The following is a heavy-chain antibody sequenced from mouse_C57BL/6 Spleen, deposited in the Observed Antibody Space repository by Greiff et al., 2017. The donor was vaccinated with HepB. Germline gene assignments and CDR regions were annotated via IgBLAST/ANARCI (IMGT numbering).Heavy chain of an antibody. J-gene: IGHJ3*01. CDR1: GYTFTDYY. Sequence: VQLQQSGPELVKPGASVKISCKASGYTFTDYYMNWVKQSHGKSLEWIGDINPNNGGTSYNQKFKGKATLTVDKSSSTAYMGLRSLTSEDSAVYYCAREGNYYGSSLFAYWGQGTLVTVSA. CDR2: INPNNGGT. D-gene: IGHD1-1*01. V-gene: IGHV1-26*01. CDR3: AREGNYYGSSLFAY.